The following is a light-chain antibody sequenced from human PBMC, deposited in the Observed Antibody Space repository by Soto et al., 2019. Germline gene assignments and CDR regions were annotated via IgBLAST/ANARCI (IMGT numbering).Light chain of an antibody. CDR3: QQYGSSGT. Sequence: EIVLTQSPGTLSVSPGERATLSCRASQSVSNNYLAWYKQKPGQAPRLLIYGASNRATGIPDRFSGSGSGTDFTLTIRRLEPEDFAVYYCQQYGSSGTFGQGTKLDIK. V-gene: IGKV3-20*01. CDR2: GAS. J-gene: IGKJ1*01. CDR1: QSVSNNY.